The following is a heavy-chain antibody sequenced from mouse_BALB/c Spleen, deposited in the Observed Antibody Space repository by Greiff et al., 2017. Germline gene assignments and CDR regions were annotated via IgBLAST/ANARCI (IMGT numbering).Heavy chain of an antibody. D-gene: IGHD2-10*02. CDR1: GFSFTSYG. CDR2: IWSGGST. CDR3: ARTAYGKYAMDY. J-gene: IGHJ4*01. V-gene: IGHV2-2*02. Sequence: VKLVESGPGLVQPSQSLSITCTVSGFSFTSYGVHWVRQSPGKGLEWLGVIWSGGSTDYNTAFISRLSISKDNSKSHVFFKMNSLQANDTAIYYCARTAYGKYAMDYWGQGTSVTVSS.